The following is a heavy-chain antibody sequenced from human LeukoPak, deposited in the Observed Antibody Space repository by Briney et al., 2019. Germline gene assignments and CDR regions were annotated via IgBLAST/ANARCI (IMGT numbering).Heavy chain of an antibody. D-gene: IGHD3-22*01. V-gene: IGHV4-59*01. CDR1: GGSISNYY. Sequence: SETLSLTCTVSGGSISNYYWSWIRQPPGKGLEWIGYIYHTGSTSYNPSLKSRVIMSVETSQNQFPLKVHSVTAADTAVYYCAREESGYDYSPFYYWGQGILVTVSS. CDR2: IYHTGST. J-gene: IGHJ4*02. CDR3: AREESGYDYSPFYY.